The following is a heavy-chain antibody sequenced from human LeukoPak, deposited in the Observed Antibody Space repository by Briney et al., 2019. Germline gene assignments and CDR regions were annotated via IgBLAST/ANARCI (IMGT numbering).Heavy chain of an antibody. CDR1: GGTFSSYA. D-gene: IGHD4-23*01. Sequence: ASVKVSCKASGGTFSSYAISWVRQAPGQGLEWMGRIIPILGIANYAQKFQGRVTITADKSTSTAYMELSSLRSEDTAVYYCASADYGGNEYFQHWGQGTLVTVSS. J-gene: IGHJ1*01. V-gene: IGHV1-69*04. CDR3: ASADYGGNEYFQH. CDR2: IIPILGIA.